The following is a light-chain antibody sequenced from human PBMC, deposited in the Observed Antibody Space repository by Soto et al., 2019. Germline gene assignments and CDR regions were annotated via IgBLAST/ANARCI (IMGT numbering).Light chain of an antibody. CDR1: QSVNSHY. Sequence: EIVLMQSPGTLSLSPGEGATLSCRASQSVNSHYLAWYQQKPGQAPRVLMYGASNRATGIPARFSGSGSGTDFTLTISSLEPEDFAIYYCQQRSSWPITFGPGSKVDI. CDR2: GAS. CDR3: QQRSSWPIT. V-gene: IGKV3-11*01. J-gene: IGKJ3*01.